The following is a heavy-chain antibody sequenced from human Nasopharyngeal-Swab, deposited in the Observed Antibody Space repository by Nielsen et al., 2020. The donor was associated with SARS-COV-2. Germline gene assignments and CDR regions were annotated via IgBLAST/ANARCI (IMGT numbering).Heavy chain of an antibody. Sequence: SETLSLTCTVSGGSISSCCYYWSWIRQHPGKGLEWIGYIYYSGSTYYNPSLKSRVTISVDTSKNQFSLKLSSVTAADTAVYYCARGPHTIFGVVNHFDYWGQGTLVTVSS. CDR1: GGSISSCCYY. CDR3: ARGPHTIFGVVNHFDY. J-gene: IGHJ4*02. CDR2: IYYSGST. V-gene: IGHV4-31*03. D-gene: IGHD3-3*01.